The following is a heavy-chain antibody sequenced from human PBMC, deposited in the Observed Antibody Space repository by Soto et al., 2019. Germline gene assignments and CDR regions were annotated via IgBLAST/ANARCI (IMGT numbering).Heavy chain of an antibody. CDR1: GGSISSYY. Sequence: QVQLQESGPGLVKPSETLSLTCTVSGGSISSYYWSWIRQPPGKGLEWIGYIYYSGITNYNPTLKSRVPISVDTSKNQFSLKLSSVTAADTAVYYCARGRGGWFINQLLNAFDIWGQGTMVTVSS. CDR3: ARGRGGWFINQLLNAFDI. D-gene: IGHD2-2*01. J-gene: IGHJ3*02. V-gene: IGHV4-59*01. CDR2: IYYSGIT.